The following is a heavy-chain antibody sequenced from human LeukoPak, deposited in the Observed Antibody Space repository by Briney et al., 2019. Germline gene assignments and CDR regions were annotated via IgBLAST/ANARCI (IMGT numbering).Heavy chain of an antibody. D-gene: IGHD2-15*01. J-gene: IGHJ6*02. Sequence: GRSLRLSCAASGFTFSSYTMHWVRQAPGKGLGWVAAILFDGSNKYYADSVKGRFTISRDNSRNTLYVQMNSLRTEDTALYYCARDKIVGSPLYGMDVWGQGTTVTVSS. CDR2: ILFDGSNK. CDR3: ARDKIVGSPLYGMDV. V-gene: IGHV3-30-3*01. CDR1: GFTFSSYT.